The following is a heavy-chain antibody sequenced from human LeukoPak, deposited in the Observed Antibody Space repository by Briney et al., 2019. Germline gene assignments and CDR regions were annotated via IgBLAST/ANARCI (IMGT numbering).Heavy chain of an antibody. V-gene: IGHV3-23*01. CDR1: GLTFSRYS. CDR2: ISGSGGST. Sequence: GGSLRLSCAASGLTFSRYSMNWVRRAPGKGLEWVSAISGSGGSTYYVDSVKGRFTISRDNSKNTLYLQMNSLRAEDTAVYYCAKVPRGAGTSSGYRGQGTLVTVSS. D-gene: IGHD3-3*01. CDR3: AKVPRGAGTSSGY. J-gene: IGHJ4*02.